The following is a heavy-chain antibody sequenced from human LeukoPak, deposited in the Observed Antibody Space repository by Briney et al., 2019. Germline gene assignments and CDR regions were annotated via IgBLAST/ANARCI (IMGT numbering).Heavy chain of an antibody. CDR3: ARDYGGVSRFGY. J-gene: IGHJ4*02. CDR1: GFTFSSYW. CDR2: INSDGSRR. Sequence: GGALRLSCAGSGFTFSSYWMHWVGQAPGKGLVGVSRINSDGSRRKCADSVKGRFTISRDKEQNTLYLQMNRLRDEAAAGYYCARDYGGVSRFGYWGQGALVTVSS. V-gene: IGHV3-74*03. D-gene: IGHD4-23*01.